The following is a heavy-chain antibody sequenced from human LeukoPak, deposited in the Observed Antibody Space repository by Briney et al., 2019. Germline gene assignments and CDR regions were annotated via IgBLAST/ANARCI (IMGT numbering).Heavy chain of an antibody. J-gene: IGHJ6*02. V-gene: IGHV1-46*01. CDR3: AREPDIVVVGAPASYGMDV. CDR1: GYTFTSYY. Sequence: GASVKVSCKASGYTFTSYYMHWVPQAPGQGLEWMGIINPSGGSTSYAQKFQGRVTMTRDTSTSTVYMELSSLRSEDTAVYYCAREPDIVVVGAPASYGMDVWGQGTTVTVSS. D-gene: IGHD2-2*01. CDR2: INPSGGST.